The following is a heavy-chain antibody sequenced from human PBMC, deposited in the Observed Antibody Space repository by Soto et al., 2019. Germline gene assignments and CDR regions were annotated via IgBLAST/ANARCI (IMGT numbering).Heavy chain of an antibody. V-gene: IGHV3-74*01. CDR1: GFTFSGSW. D-gene: IGHD3-10*01. Sequence: EVQLVESGGGLVQPGGSLRLSGAASGFTFSGSWWHWVRQAPGKGLVWVSRINGDGSGTSYADLVKGRFTISRDDAKNTLFLQMNGLRAEDTAVYYCARGIFGSGTANDYWGQGTLVTVSS. J-gene: IGHJ4*02. CDR3: ARGIFGSGTANDY. CDR2: INGDGSGT.